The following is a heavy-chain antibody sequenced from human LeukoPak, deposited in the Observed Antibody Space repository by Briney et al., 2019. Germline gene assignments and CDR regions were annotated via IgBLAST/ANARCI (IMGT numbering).Heavy chain of an antibody. Sequence: PGGSLRLSCTVSGFTFSTYWMSWVRQAPGKGLEWVAIINYDATEKYYVESVKGRFTVSRDNAKDSVYLQMNSLRAEDTAVYYCARALWYYDSSGYAIGVYFDSWGQGTLVTVSS. CDR2: INYDATEK. D-gene: IGHD3-22*01. V-gene: IGHV3-7*01. CDR1: GFTFSTYW. CDR3: ARALWYYDSSGYAIGVYFDS. J-gene: IGHJ4*02.